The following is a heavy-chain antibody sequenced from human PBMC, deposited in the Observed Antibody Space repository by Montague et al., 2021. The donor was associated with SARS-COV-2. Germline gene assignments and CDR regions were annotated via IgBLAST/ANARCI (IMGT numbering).Heavy chain of an antibody. CDR1: GFTFSSYD. V-gene: IGHV3-48*03. J-gene: IGHJ4*02. D-gene: IGHD2-8*01. CDR2: ISSSGSTI. CDR3: ASRAPTRIVLMVYAIGGYFDY. Sequence: SLRLSCAASGFTFSSYDIKWVRQAPGKGLEWVSYISSSGSTIYYXDSXKGLFTISRDNAKNSLYLQMNSLRAEDTAVYYYASRAPTRIVLMVYAIGGYFDYWGQGTLVTVSS.